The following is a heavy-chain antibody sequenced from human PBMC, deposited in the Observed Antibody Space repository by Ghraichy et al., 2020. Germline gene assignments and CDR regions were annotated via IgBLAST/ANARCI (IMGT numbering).Heavy chain of an antibody. V-gene: IGHV3-49*03. D-gene: IGHD6-13*01. CDR2: IRSKAYGGTT. CDR3: TREDSSSWYGDY. Sequence: GGSLRLSCTASGFTFGDYAMSWFLQAPGKGLEWVGFIRSKAYGGTTEYAASVKGRFTISRDDSKSIAYLQMNSLKTEDTAVYYCTREDSSSWYGDYWGQGPLVTVSP. CDR1: GFTFGDYA. J-gene: IGHJ4*02.